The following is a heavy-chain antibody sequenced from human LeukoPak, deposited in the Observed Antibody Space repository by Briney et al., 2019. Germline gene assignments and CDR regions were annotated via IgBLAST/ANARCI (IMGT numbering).Heavy chain of an antibody. V-gene: IGHV1-18*01. CDR3: ARELGGAGSYFFPYYGMDV. D-gene: IGHD3-10*01. CDR1: GYTFISYG. Sequence: GASVKVSCKASGYTFISYGINWVRQAPGQGLELMGWISGYNGNTNYGQNLQGRVTMTRDTSTSTAYMELRSLRSDDTAVYYCARELGGAGSYFFPYYGMDVWGQGTTVTVSS. CDR2: ISGYNGNT. J-gene: IGHJ6*02.